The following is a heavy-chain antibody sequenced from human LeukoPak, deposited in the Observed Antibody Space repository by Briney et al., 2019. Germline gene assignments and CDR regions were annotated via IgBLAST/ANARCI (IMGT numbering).Heavy chain of an antibody. D-gene: IGHD3-22*01. CDR3: ARLKFYDSTGYSPGHYMDV. Sequence: SETLSLTCTVSGGPLFSYYWSWIRQTAGKGLEWIGRLYPGVGTDYNPSLKSRVTMSVDTSKKQFALKLSAVTAADTAVYYCARLKFYDSTGYSPGHYMDVWGKGTTVTVSS. V-gene: IGHV4-4*07. CDR1: GGPLFSYY. CDR2: LYPGVGT. J-gene: IGHJ6*03.